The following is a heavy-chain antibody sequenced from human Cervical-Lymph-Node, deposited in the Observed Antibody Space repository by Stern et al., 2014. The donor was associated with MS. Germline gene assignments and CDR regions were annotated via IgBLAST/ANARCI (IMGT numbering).Heavy chain of an antibody. Sequence: QMQLVQSGAEVTQPGASVKVSCKASENPFTHYYFHWVRQAPRQGLEWMGIINPSAARTNYAQKFQGRVAVTRDTSTSTVYLSLNSLTSEDTAIYYCARGTLYTEIDSWGQGTLVTVSS. CDR3: ARGTLYTEIDS. D-gene: IGHD2-8*01. CDR2: INPSAART. J-gene: IGHJ4*02. V-gene: IGHV1-46*01. CDR1: ENPFTHYY.